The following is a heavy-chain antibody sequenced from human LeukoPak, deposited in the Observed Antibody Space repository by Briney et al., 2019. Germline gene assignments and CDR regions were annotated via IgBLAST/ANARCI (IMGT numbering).Heavy chain of an antibody. CDR1: GFTSSSYW. CDR2: IKQDGGEK. V-gene: IGHV3-7*01. D-gene: IGHD4-11*01. Sequence: GGSLRLSCAASGFTSSSYWMSWVRQAPGKGLEWVANIKQDGGEKYYVDSVKGRFTISRDNAKNSLYLQMNSLRAEDTAVYYCARDRHDYTHYFDYWGQGTLVTVSS. CDR3: ARDRHDYTHYFDY. J-gene: IGHJ4*02.